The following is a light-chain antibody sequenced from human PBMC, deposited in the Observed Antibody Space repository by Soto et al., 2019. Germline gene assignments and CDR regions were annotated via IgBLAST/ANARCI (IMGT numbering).Light chain of an antibody. V-gene: IGLV2-14*03. CDR3: GSYTTSSNYV. J-gene: IGLJ1*01. CDR2: DVS. Sequence: QSALTQPASVSGSPGLSITISCTGTSSDAGAYNFVSWYQQHPDKAPKLMIFDVSNRPSGVSNRFSGSKSGNTASLTISGLQSEDEAEYYCGSYTTSSNYVFGTGTKVTVL. CDR1: SSDAGAYNF.